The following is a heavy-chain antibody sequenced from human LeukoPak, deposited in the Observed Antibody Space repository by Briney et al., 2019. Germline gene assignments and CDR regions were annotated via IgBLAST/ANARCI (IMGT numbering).Heavy chain of an antibody. CDR3: ARVRTYYYGSGSYSYFDY. CDR1: GGSFSGYY. CDR2: INHSGST. J-gene: IGHJ4*02. V-gene: IGHV4-34*01. D-gene: IGHD3-10*01. Sequence: SETLSLTCAVYGGSFSGYYWSWIRQPPGKGLEWIGEINHSGSTNYNPSLKSRVTISVDTSKNQFSLKLSSVTAADTAVYYCARVRTYYYGSGSYSYFDYWGQGTLVTVSS.